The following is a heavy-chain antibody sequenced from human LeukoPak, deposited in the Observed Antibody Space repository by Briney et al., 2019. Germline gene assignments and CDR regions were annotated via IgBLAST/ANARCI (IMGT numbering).Heavy chain of an antibody. V-gene: IGHV5-51*01. CDR2: IYPGDSDT. Sequence: GESLQISCKGSGYSFTSYWIGWVRQMPGKGLEWMGIIYPGDSDTRYSPSFQGQVTISADKSISTAYLQWSGLKASDTAMYYCARRSRSRDYEAFDIWGQGTMVTVSS. CDR3: ARRSRSRDYEAFDI. CDR1: GYSFTSYW. D-gene: IGHD4-17*01. J-gene: IGHJ3*02.